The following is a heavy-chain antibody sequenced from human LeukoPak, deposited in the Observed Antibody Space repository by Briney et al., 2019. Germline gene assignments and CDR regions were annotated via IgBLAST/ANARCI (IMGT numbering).Heavy chain of an antibody. Sequence: GGSLRLSCAASGFIFSNYGFHWVRQAPGKGREGVAVIRYDGNLQYHADSVKGRFTVSKDNFKDTLYLHMNGLRPEDSAVYYCSREASEAFDIWGQGSMVTVS. J-gene: IGHJ3*02. CDR3: SREASEAFDI. V-gene: IGHV3-30*02. CDR1: GFIFSNYG. CDR2: IRYDGNLQ.